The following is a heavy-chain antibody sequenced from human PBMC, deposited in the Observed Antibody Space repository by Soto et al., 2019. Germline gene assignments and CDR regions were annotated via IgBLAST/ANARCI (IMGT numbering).Heavy chain of an antibody. D-gene: IGHD3-10*01. CDR3: ARDRWFGDDNWFDP. CDR1: GGSISSYY. J-gene: IGHJ5*02. Sequence: SETLSLTCTVSGGSISSYYWSWIRQPPGKGLEWIGYIYYSGSTNYNPSLKSRVTISVDTSKNQFSLKLSSVTAADTAVYYCARDRWFGDDNWFDPWGQGTLVTVSS. CDR2: IYYSGST. V-gene: IGHV4-59*12.